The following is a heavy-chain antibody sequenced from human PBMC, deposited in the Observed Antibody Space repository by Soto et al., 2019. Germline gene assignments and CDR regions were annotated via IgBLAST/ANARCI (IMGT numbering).Heavy chain of an antibody. D-gene: IGHD6-13*01. J-gene: IGHJ5*02. CDR2: IIPLFGTT. V-gene: IGHV1-69*01. Sequence: QVQLVQSGSEVKMPGSSVKVSCKTSGGTFSRHAINWVRQAPGQGLEWMGGIIPLFGTTNYAQKFKGRVTISADESSSTAYMKLSSLTSEDAAVYYCARAAIHDSSWYFWFDPWGQGTLVTVSS. CDR1: GGTFSRHA. CDR3: ARAAIHDSSWYFWFDP.